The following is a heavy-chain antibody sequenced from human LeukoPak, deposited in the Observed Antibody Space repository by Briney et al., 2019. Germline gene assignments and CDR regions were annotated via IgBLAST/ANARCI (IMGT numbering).Heavy chain of an antibody. Sequence: ASVKVSCKASGYTFTSYGISWVRQAPGQGLEWMGWISAYNGNTNYAQKFQGRVTMTRDTSTSTVYMELSSLRSEDTAVYYCARSSYCSGGSCYSIPDYWGQGTLVTVSS. CDR3: ARSSYCSGGSCYSIPDY. J-gene: IGHJ4*02. CDR2: ISAYNGNT. V-gene: IGHV1-18*01. CDR1: GYTFTSYG. D-gene: IGHD2-15*01.